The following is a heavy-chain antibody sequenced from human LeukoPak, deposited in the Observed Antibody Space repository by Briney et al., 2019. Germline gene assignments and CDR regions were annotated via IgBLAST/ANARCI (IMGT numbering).Heavy chain of an antibody. D-gene: IGHD3-10*01. Sequence: SETLSLACTVSSGSISSSSYYWGWIRQPPGKGLEWIGIINHSGRTYYKPSLKSRVTIPVDTANNQFSLKLNSVTAADTAVYFCARHNIRGVSHWSDPWGQGTQVTVSS. CDR2: INHSGRT. CDR3: ARHNIRGVSHWSDP. J-gene: IGHJ5*02. CDR1: SGSISSSSYY. V-gene: IGHV4-39*01.